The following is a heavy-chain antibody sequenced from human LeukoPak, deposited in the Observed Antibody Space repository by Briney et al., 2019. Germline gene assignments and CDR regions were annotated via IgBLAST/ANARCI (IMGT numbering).Heavy chain of an antibody. Sequence: PETLSLTCTVSGGSVSSGSYYWSWIRQPPGKGLEWIGYIYYSGSTNYNPSLKSRVTISVDTSKNQFSLKLSSVTAADTAVYYCARDQGGVVVPAAMRGHYYYGMDVWGQGTTVTVSS. D-gene: IGHD2-2*01. J-gene: IGHJ6*02. V-gene: IGHV4-61*01. CDR2: IYYSGST. CDR1: GGSVSSGSYY. CDR3: ARDQGGVVVPAAMRGHYYYGMDV.